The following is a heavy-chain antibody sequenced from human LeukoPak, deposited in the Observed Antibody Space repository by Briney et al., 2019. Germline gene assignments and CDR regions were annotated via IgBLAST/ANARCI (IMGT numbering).Heavy chain of an antibody. V-gene: IGHV1-18*01. J-gene: IGHJ3*02. Sequence: ASVKVSCKASGYTFTSYGISWVRQAPGQGLEWMGWISAYNGNTNYAQKLQGRVTMTTDTSTSTAYMELRSLRSDDTAVYYRAGAERITIFGVVIRTDAFDIWGQGTMVTVSS. CDR3: AGAERITIFGVVIRTDAFDI. D-gene: IGHD3-3*01. CDR2: ISAYNGNT. CDR1: GYTFTSYG.